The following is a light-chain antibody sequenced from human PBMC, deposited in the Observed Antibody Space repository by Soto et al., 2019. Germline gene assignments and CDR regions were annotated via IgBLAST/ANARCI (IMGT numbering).Light chain of an antibody. Sequence: DIQMTQSPSTLSASVGDRVTITCRASQSISSWLAWYQQKPDKAPKLLIYDASSLESGVPSRFSGSGSGTEFTLTISSLQPDDFATYYCQQYNNYPYTFGQGTKLEIK. CDR2: DAS. V-gene: IGKV1-5*01. J-gene: IGKJ2*01. CDR1: QSISSW. CDR3: QQYNNYPYT.